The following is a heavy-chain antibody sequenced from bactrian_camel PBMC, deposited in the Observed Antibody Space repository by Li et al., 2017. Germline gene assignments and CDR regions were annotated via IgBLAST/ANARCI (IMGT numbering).Heavy chain of an antibody. CDR1: GYSGVC. CDR2: FDSDSHP. V-gene: IGHV3S53*01. D-gene: IGHD2*01. J-gene: IGHJ4*01. Sequence: HVQLVESGGGSVQAGGSLRLSCVPSGYSGVCMGWFRQVPGKNREGVAGFDSDSHPSYADSVKGRFTISKDSANNTLWLQMDSLKPEDTAMYYCAAELAPCRHISGVASAFYWGLGTQVTVS. CDR3: AAELAPCRHISGVASAFY.